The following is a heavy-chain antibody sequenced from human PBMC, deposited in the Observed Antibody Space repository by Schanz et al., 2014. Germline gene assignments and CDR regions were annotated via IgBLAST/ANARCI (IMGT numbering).Heavy chain of an antibody. D-gene: IGHD1-1*01. J-gene: IGHJ4*02. Sequence: QVQLEESGGGVVQPGGSLRLSCVASGFSFSGFAVHWVRQAPGKGLEWVSIVSHDGFTKHYADSVRGRFTLSRDNSKTTLSLQMNSLRGEDTAVYYCTKFETRTGMNYWGQGTLVTVSS. CDR1: GFSFSGFA. CDR3: TKFETRTGMNY. V-gene: IGHV3-30*04. CDR2: VSHDGFTK.